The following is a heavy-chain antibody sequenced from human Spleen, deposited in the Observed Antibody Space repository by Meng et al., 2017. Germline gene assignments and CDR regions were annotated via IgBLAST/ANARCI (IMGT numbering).Heavy chain of an antibody. Sequence: QLQLQEAGAGLVKPLETLSLTCTVSGGSISSSSYYWGWIRQPPGKGLEWMGSIYYSGNTYYNPSLKSRVTISADTSKDQFALKLSSVTAADTAVYYCASHGGSYYVGYWGQGTLVTVSS. V-gene: IGHV4-39*01. D-gene: IGHD1-26*01. CDR3: ASHGGSYYVGY. J-gene: IGHJ4*02. CDR2: IYYSGNT. CDR1: GGSISSSSYY.